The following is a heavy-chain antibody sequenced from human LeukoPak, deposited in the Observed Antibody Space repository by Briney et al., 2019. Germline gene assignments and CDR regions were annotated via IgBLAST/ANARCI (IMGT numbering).Heavy chain of an antibody. CDR3: AKDLTFGDGRWEFVP. CDR2: MLSSGAT. D-gene: IGHD4-17*01. CDR1: GFTLSGYV. Sequence: GGTLRLSCVASGFTLSGYVMSWVRQAPGKGPEWVSGMLSSGATYYSDSVKGRFTISSDSSKNTLYLQMNSLRSEDTAIYSCAKDLTFGDGRWEFVPWGQGTLVTVSS. V-gene: IGHV3-23*01. J-gene: IGHJ5*02.